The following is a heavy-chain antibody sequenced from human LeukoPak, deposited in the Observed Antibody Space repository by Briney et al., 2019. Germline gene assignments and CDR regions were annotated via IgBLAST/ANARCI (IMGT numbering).Heavy chain of an antibody. CDR2: IRGGSSYI. CDR1: GFTFSSYS. D-gene: IGHD6-13*01. Sequence: GGSLRLSFAASGFTFSSYSRNGVRQAPGRGLGWVSAIRGGSSYIYYAEPVKGRFTISRENAKNSLYLQMNSLRAEDTAVYYCVRDGGSSRQYFQHWGQGTLVTVSS. J-gene: IGHJ1*01. CDR3: VRDGGSSRQYFQH. V-gene: IGHV3-21*01.